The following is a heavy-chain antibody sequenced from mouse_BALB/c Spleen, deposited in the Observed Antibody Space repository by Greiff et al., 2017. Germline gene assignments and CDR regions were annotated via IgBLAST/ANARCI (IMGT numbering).Heavy chain of an antibody. D-gene: IGHD6-1*01. Sequence: VKLQESGAELVRPGTSVKVSCKASGYAFTNYLIEWVKQRPGQGLEWIGVINPGSGGTNYNEKFKGKATLTADKSSSTAYMQLSSLTSDDSSVYCCARGQSYWYFDVWGAGTTVTVSS. CDR3: ARGQSYWYFDV. CDR2: INPGSGGT. V-gene: IGHV1-54*03. CDR1: GYAFTNYL. J-gene: IGHJ1*01.